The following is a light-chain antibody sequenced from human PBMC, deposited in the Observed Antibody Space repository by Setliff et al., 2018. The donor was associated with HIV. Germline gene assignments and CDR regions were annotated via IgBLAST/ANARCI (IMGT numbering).Light chain of an antibody. V-gene: IGLV2-14*01. CDR1: SSDVGGHNS. CDR3: SSYSSSRPRV. Sequence: QSALAQPASVSGSLGQSITISCTGTSSDVGGHNSVSWYQQHPGKAPKLMICEVSNRPSGVSNRFSGSKSGNTASLTIAGLQPEDEADYYCSSYSSSRPRVFGTGTKVTVL. J-gene: IGLJ1*01. CDR2: EVS.